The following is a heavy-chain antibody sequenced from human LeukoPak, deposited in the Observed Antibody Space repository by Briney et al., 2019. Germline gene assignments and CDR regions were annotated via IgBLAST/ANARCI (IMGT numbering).Heavy chain of an antibody. J-gene: IGHJ4*02. CDR3: AREEGIDGSGYYYVLGY. Sequence: PGGSLRLSCAASGFTFSRYWMSWVRQAPGKGLEWVANIKRDGSEKHYVDSVKGRFTISRDNAKNSLYLQMNSLRAEDTAVYYCAREEGIDGSGYYYVLGYWGQGTLVTVSS. D-gene: IGHD3-22*01. CDR1: GFTFSRYW. V-gene: IGHV3-7*01. CDR2: IKRDGSEK.